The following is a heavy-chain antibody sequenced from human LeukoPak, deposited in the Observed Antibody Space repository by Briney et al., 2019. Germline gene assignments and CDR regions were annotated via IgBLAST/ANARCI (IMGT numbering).Heavy chain of an antibody. CDR3: AKWPEGAMDYFDY. V-gene: IGHV3-23*01. D-gene: IGHD3-16*01. J-gene: IGHJ4*02. CDR2: ISGDGTRT. Sequence: GGSLRLSCAASGFSFSSYAMTWARQAPVKGLEWVSAISGDGTRTYYADPVKGRFTISRDNSKNTLYLEMSSLRVEDTAIYYCAKWPEGAMDYFDYWGQGTLVTASS. CDR1: GFSFSSYA.